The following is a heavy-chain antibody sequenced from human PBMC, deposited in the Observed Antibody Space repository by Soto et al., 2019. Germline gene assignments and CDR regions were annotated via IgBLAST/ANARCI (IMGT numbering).Heavy chain of an antibody. D-gene: IGHD6-13*01. Sequence: QPGGSLRLSCAASGFTFSSYWMSWVRQAPGKGLEWVANIKQDGSEKYYVDSVKGRFTISRDNAKNSLYLQMNSLRAEDTAVYYCARDLPGYSSPWYDSWRQGTLVTVSS. CDR3: ARDLPGYSSPWYDS. CDR2: IKQDGSEK. V-gene: IGHV3-7*01. J-gene: IGHJ5*01. CDR1: GFTFSSYW.